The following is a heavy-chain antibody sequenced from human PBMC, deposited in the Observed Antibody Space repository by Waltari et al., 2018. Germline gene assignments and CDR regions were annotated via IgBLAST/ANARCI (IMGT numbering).Heavy chain of an antibody. CDR2: IFHTEAT. J-gene: IGHJ2*01. V-gene: IGHV4-4*02. CDR3: ARGRGIVGATRNWYFDL. CDR1: GDSISSYNW. D-gene: IGHD1-26*01. Sequence: QVQLQESGPGLVKPSGTLSLTCAISGDSISSYNWWGWVRQPPGKGLEWIAEIFHTEATDYNPSLKSRVTISLDKSKNHFSLKLSSVTAADTAVYYCARGRGIVGATRNWYFDLWGRGTLVTVSS.